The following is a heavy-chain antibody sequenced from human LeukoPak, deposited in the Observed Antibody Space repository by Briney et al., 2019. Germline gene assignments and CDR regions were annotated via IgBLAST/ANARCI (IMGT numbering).Heavy chain of an antibody. D-gene: IGHD4-17*01. J-gene: IGHJ3*02. CDR3: ARDIDYGDYGGYAFDI. V-gene: IGHV3-48*03. CDR2: ISSSGSTI. CDR1: GFTFSSYE. Sequence: GGSLRLSCAASGFTFSSYEMNWVRQAPGKGLEWVSYISSSGSTIYYADSVKGRFTISRDNAKNSLYLQMNSLRAEDTAVYYCARDIDYGDYGGYAFDIWGQGTMVTVSS.